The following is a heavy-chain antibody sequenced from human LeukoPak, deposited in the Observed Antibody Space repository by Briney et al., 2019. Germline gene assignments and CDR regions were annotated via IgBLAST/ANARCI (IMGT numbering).Heavy chain of an antibody. CDR2: IKQDGSEK. V-gene: IGHV3-7*05. CDR3: ARRAGGLDY. D-gene: IGHD2-8*02. CDR1: GFTFSNYW. Sequence: GGSLRLSCAASGFTFSNYWMMWVRQAPGKGLEWVGNIKQDGSEKRYADSVRGRFSISRDNAQTSLYLQMNSLRAEDTAVYYCARRAGGLDYWGQGTLVTVSS. J-gene: IGHJ4*02.